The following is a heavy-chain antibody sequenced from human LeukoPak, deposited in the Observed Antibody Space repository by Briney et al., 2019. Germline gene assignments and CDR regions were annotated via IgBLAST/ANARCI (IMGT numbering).Heavy chain of an antibody. CDR3: GRIIVPGRWYFDQ. CDR2: ISRDSSYI. J-gene: IGHJ4*02. CDR1: GFSFSSYG. V-gene: IGHV3-21*03. Sequence: AGGSLRLSCAAPGFSFSSYGMTWVRQSPGKGLEWVSSISRDSSYIYYADSVKGRFTISRDNAQNSLYLQLDSLRAEDTAVYYCGRIIVPGRWYFDQWGQGTLVTVSS. D-gene: IGHD1-26*01.